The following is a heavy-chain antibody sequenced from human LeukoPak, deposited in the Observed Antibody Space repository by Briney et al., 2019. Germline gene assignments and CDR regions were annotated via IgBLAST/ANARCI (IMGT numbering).Heavy chain of an antibody. CDR2: IYYSGST. V-gene: IGHV4-39*07. CDR3: ARDRGPPRRYYACSRKRGFDY. J-gene: IGHJ4*02. D-gene: IGHD3-22*01. Sequence: SETLSLTCTVSGGSMSTTYYFWGWIRQPPGMGLEWIGSIYYSGSTNYNPSLKSRVTISVDTSKNQFSLKLSSVTAADTAVYYCARDRGPPRRYYACSRKRGFDYWGQGTLVTVSS. CDR1: GGSMSTTYYF.